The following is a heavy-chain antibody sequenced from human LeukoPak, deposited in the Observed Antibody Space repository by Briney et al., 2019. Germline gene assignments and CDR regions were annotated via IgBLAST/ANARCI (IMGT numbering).Heavy chain of an antibody. V-gene: IGHV3-7*01. CDR2: IEQYGSEE. D-gene: IGHD6-13*01. J-gene: IGHJ4*02. CDR3: AREGIIAAARAIDY. CDR1: GFTFSSYW. Sequence: GGSLRLSCAASGFTFSSYWMSWVRQAPGKGLEWVANIEQYGSEEYYVASVKGRFTISRDNAENSLYLQMYSLRAEDTAVYYCAREGIIAAARAIDYWGQGTLVTVSS.